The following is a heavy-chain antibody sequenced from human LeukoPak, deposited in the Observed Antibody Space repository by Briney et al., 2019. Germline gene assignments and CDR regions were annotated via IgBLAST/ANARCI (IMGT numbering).Heavy chain of an antibody. CDR3: ARAQSVSMIVVVPHLDY. D-gene: IGHD3-22*01. CDR1: GYTFTNYY. Sequence: ASVQVSFQASGYTFTNYYIHWVRQAPGQGLEYMGVINPRGGSTSYAQKFQGRVTMTRDTSTSTVYMELSSLRSEDTALYYCARAQSVSMIVVVPHLDYWGQGTLVSVSS. V-gene: IGHV1-46*01. CDR2: INPRGGST. J-gene: IGHJ4*02.